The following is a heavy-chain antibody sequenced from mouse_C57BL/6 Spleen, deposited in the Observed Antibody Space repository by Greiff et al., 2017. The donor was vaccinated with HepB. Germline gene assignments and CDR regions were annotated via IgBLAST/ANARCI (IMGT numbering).Heavy chain of an antibody. CDR1: GYTFTDYN. CDR3: ARRTGYCSSYVGYFDV. Sequence: EVQLQQSGPELVKPGASVKIPCKASGYTFTDYNMDWVKQSHGKSLEWIGDINPNNGGTIYNQKFKGKATLTVDKSSSTAYMELRSLTSEDTAVYYCARRTGYCSSYVGYFDVWGTGTTVTVSS. CDR2: INPNNGGT. V-gene: IGHV1-18*01. D-gene: IGHD1-1*01. J-gene: IGHJ1*03.